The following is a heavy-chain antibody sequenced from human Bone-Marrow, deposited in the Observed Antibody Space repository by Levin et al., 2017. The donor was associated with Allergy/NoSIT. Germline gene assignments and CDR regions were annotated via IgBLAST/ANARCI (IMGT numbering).Heavy chain of an antibody. V-gene: IGHV4-39*01. CDR2: IYYSGST. J-gene: IGHJ4*02. CDR1: GGSISSSSYY. Sequence: SETLSLTCTVSGGSISSSSYYWGWIRQPPGKGLEWIGSIYYSGSTYYNPSLKSRVTISVDTSKNQFSLKLSSVTAADTAVYYCARHGVAVAGTCFDYWGQGTLVTVSS. D-gene: IGHD6-19*01. CDR3: ARHGVAVAGTCFDY.